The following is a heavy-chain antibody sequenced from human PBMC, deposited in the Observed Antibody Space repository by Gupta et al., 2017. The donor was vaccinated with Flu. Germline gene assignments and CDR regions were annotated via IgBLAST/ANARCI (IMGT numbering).Heavy chain of an antibody. D-gene: IGHD5-18*01. J-gene: IGHJ4*02. V-gene: IGHV1-46*01. CDR1: GYTFTSYY. Sequence: QVQLVQSGAEVKKPGASVKVSCKASGYTFTSYYMHWVRQAPGQGLEWMGIINPSGGSTSYAQKFQGRVTMTRDTSTSTVYMELSSLRSEDTAVYYCARVSDPYYYSYNFYFDYWGQGTLVTVSS. CDR2: INPSGGST. CDR3: ARVSDPYYYSYNFYFDY.